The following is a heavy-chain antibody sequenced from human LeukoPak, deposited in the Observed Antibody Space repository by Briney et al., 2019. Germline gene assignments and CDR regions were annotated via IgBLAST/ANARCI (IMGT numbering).Heavy chain of an antibody. V-gene: IGHV4-30-4*08. D-gene: IGHD1-26*01. Sequence: SQTLSLTCTVSGDSRSSGDYYWSWIRQPPGKGLEWIGYIYYSGSTYYNPSLKSRVTIPVDTSKNQFSLKLSSVTAADTAVYYCARDPAGGARGSYGFDYWGQGTLVTVSS. J-gene: IGHJ4*02. CDR2: IYYSGST. CDR3: ARDPAGGARGSYGFDY. CDR1: GDSRSSGDYY.